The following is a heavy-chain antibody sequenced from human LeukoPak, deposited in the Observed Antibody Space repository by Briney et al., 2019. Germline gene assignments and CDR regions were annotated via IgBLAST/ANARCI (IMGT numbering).Heavy chain of an antibody. J-gene: IGHJ4*02. V-gene: IGHV3-7*01. CDR3: ASLLNDPYPSQADY. D-gene: IGHD2-2*02. CDR1: GFTFSSYW. CDR2: IKQDGSEK. Sequence: GGSLRLSCAASGFTFSSYWMSWVRQAPGKGLEWVANIKQDGSEKYYVDSVKGRFTISRDNAKNSLYLQMNSLRAEDTAVYYCASLLNDPYPSQADYWGQGTLVTVSS.